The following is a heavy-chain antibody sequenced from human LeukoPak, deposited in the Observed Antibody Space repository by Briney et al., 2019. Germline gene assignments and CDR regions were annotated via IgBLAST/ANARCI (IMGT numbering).Heavy chain of an antibody. CDR2: IKSKTDGGTT. Sequence: GGSLRLSCAASGFTFSNAWMSWVRQAPGKGLEWVGRIKSKTDGGTTDYAAPVKDRFTLSRDDSKNTLYLQMNNLQTEDTAVYYCTTSLSGYDFLFDYWGQGTLVTVSS. CDR1: GFTFSNAW. D-gene: IGHD5-12*01. CDR3: TTSLSGYDFLFDY. V-gene: IGHV3-15*01. J-gene: IGHJ4*02.